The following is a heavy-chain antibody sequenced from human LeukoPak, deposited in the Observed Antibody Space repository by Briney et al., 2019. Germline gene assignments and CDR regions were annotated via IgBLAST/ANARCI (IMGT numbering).Heavy chain of an antibody. CDR2: ISYDGSNK. Sequence: GGSLRLSCAASGFTFSSYGMHWVRQAPGKGLEWVAVISYDGSNKYYADSVKGRFTISRDNSKNTLYLQMNSLRAEDTAVYNCAKANGGSYANFDYWGQGTLVTVSS. CDR1: GFTFSSYG. D-gene: IGHD1-26*01. J-gene: IGHJ4*02. CDR3: AKANGGSYANFDY. V-gene: IGHV3-30*18.